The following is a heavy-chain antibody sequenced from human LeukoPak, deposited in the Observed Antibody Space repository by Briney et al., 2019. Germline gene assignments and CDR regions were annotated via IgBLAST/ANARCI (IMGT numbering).Heavy chain of an antibody. CDR1: GSTFSNYW. D-gene: IGHD1-26*01. J-gene: IGHJ4*02. V-gene: IGHV3-74*01. Sequence: PGGSLRLSCAASGSTFSNYWMHWVRQTPGKGLVWVSRINTDGTGTSYADSVKGRFTISRDGAKNTLYLQMSGLRAEDTPVYYCARVKSGSYYPIDYWGQGTLVTVSS. CDR3: ARVKSGSYYPIDY. CDR2: INTDGTGT.